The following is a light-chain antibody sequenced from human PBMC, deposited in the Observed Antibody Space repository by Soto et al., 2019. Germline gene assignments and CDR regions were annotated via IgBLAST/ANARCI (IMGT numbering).Light chain of an antibody. V-gene: IGKV1-5*01. CDR1: QSISSW. J-gene: IGKJ5*01. CDR3: QQYNSYSIT. CDR2: DAS. Sequence: IQMTQSPSTLSASVGDRFSIALLASQSISSWLAWYQQKPGKAPKLLIYDASSLESGVPSRFSGSGSGPEFTLTISSLQPDDFATYSCQQYNSYSITFGQGTRLEIK.